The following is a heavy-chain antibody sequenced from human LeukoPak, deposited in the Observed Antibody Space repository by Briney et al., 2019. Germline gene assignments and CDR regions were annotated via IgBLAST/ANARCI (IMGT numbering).Heavy chain of an antibody. Sequence: KTGGSLRLSCAASGFTFSSYSMNWVRQAPGKGLEWVSSISSSSSYIYYADSVKGRFTISRDNAKNSLYLQMNSLRAEDTAVYYCARDRDTAMAGGLDYWGQGTLVTVSS. CDR3: ARDRDTAMAGGLDY. D-gene: IGHD5-18*01. J-gene: IGHJ4*02. CDR2: ISSSSSYI. V-gene: IGHV3-21*01. CDR1: GFTFSSYS.